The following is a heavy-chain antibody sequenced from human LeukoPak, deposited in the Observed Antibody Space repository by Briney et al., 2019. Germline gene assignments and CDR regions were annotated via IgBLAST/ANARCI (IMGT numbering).Heavy chain of an antibody. CDR1: GFTFSSYA. CDR3: AKDGGTYYDFWSGYYRGLDYFDY. D-gene: IGHD3-3*01. CDR2: ISGSGGST. J-gene: IGHJ4*02. Sequence: TGGSLRLSCAASGFTFSSYAMSWVRQAPGKGLEWVSAISGSGGSTYYADSVKGRFTISRDNSKNTLYLQMNSLRAEDTAVCYCAKDGGTYYDFWSGYYRGLDYFDYWGQGTLVTVSS. V-gene: IGHV3-23*01.